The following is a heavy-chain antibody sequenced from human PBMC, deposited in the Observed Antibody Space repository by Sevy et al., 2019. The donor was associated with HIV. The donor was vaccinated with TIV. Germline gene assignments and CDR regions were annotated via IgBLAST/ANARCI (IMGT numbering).Heavy chain of an antibody. V-gene: IGHV3-11*01. Sequence: GGSMRLSCAASGFIFSDYYMSWIRQAPGKGLEWVSYISLSGSTIYYADSVKGRFTISRDNAKNSLYLQMNSLRAEDTAVYFCARESRRCSNGVCYGYYGFDVWGQGTTVTVSS. CDR3: ARESRRCSNGVCYGYYGFDV. CDR2: ISLSGSTI. J-gene: IGHJ6*02. D-gene: IGHD2-8*01. CDR1: GFIFSDYY.